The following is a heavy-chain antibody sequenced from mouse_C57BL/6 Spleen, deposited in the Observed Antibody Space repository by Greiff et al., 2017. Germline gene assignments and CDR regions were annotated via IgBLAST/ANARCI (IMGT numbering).Heavy chain of an antibody. CDR1: GYTFTNYW. Sequence: VQLQQSGAELVRPGTSVKMSCKASGYTFTNYWIGWAKQRPGHGLEWIGDIYPGGGYTNYNEKFKGKATLTADKSSSTAYMQFSSLTSEDSAIYYCARSYYGSFYAMDYWGQGTSVTVAS. CDR2: IYPGGGYT. D-gene: IGHD1-1*01. CDR3: ARSYYGSFYAMDY. J-gene: IGHJ4*01. V-gene: IGHV1-63*01.